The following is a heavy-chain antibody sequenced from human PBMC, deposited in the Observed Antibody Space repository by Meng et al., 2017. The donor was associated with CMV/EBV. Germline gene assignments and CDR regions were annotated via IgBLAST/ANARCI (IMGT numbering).Heavy chain of an antibody. J-gene: IGHJ3*02. Sequence: SVKVSCKASGGTFSSYTISWVRQAPGQGLEWMGRIIPILGIANYAQKFQGRVTITADKSTSTAYMELSSLRSEDTAVYYCARDPAVDTAMVNDDAFDIWGQGTMVTV. V-gene: IGHV1-69*04. CDR1: GGTFSSYT. D-gene: IGHD5-18*01. CDR3: ARDPAVDTAMVNDDAFDI. CDR2: IIPILGIA.